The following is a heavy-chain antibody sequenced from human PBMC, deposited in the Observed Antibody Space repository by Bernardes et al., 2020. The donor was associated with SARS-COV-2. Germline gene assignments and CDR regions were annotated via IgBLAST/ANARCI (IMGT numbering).Heavy chain of an antibody. CDR1: GFTFSSYS. D-gene: IGHD3-10*01. Sequence: WGSLRLSCAASGFTFSSYSMNWVRQAPGKGLEWVSSISSSSSYIYYADSVKGRFTISRDNAKNSLYLQMNSLRAEDTAVYYCARRRRFGVGTHDAFDIWGQGTMVTVSS. CDR3: ARRRRFGVGTHDAFDI. V-gene: IGHV3-21*01. J-gene: IGHJ3*02. CDR2: ISSSSSYI.